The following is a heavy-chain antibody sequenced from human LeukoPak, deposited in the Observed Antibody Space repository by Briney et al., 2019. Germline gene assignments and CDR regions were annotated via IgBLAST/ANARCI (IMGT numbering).Heavy chain of an antibody. CDR1: GFTFRNHW. CDR3: ARDQRVTGRPDIDY. J-gene: IGHJ4*02. CDR2: ISSDGSST. V-gene: IGHV3-74*03. D-gene: IGHD6-6*01. Sequence: PGGSLRLSCAASGFTFRNHWMPWVRQTPGKGLVWVSRISSDGSSTTYADSVKGRFTISRDNAKNTLYLQMNNLRAEDTAMYYCARDQRVTGRPDIDYWGQGTLVTVSS.